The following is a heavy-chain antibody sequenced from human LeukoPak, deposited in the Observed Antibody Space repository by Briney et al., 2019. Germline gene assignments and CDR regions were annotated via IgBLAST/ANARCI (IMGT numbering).Heavy chain of an antibody. V-gene: IGHV3-74*01. J-gene: IGHJ6*03. Sequence: GGSLRLSCAASGFTFSSYWMHWVRQAPGKGLVWVSRINSDGSSTSYADSVKGRFTISRDNAKNTLYLQMNSLRAEDTAVYYCVRDLPYSSPYYYYYYMDVWGKGTTVTVSS. CDR1: GFTFSSYW. CDR3: VRDLPYSSPYYYYYYMDV. D-gene: IGHD6-13*01. CDR2: INSDGSST.